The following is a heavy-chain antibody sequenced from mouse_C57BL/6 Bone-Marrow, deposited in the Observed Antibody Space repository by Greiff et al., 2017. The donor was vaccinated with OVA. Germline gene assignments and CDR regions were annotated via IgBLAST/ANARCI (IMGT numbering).Heavy chain of an antibody. CDR3: ARWDPITTVVATDWYFDV. CDR1: GYAFTNYL. V-gene: IGHV1-54*01. Sequence: QVHVKQSGAELVRPGTSVKVSCKASGYAFTNYLIEWVKQRPGQGLEWIGVINPGSGGTNYNEKFKGKATLTADKSSSTAYMQLSSLTSEDSAVYFCARWDPITTVVATDWYFDVWGTGTTVTVSS. CDR2: INPGSGGT. J-gene: IGHJ1*03. D-gene: IGHD1-1*01.